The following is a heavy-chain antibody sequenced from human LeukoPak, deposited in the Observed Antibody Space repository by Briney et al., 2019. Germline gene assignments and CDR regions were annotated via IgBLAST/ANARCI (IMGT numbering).Heavy chain of an antibody. D-gene: IGHD3-3*01. CDR1: GGSISSYY. V-gene: IGHV4-59*01. Sequence: PSETLSLTCTVSGGSISSYYWSWIRQPPGKGLEWIGYIYYSGSTNYNPSLKSRVTISVDTSKNQFSLKLSSVTAADTAVYYCARSSNGDFWSGLYYYYMDVWGKGTTVTVSS. CDR2: IYYSGST. CDR3: ARSSNGDFWSGLYYYYMDV. J-gene: IGHJ6*03.